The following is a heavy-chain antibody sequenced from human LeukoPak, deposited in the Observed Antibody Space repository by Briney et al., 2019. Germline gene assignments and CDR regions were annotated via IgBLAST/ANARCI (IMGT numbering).Heavy chain of an antibody. D-gene: IGHD3-9*01. V-gene: IGHV4-4*07. J-gene: IGHJ3*02. CDR2: IHYSGAT. CDR1: GGSIKRDY. Sequence: SETLSLTCTVSGGSIKRDYWNWVRQPAGEGLEWIGRIHYSGATNYNPSLRSRVTMSVDTSKNQFSLKLSSVTAADTAVYYCAKSTGYLREGFDIWGQGIMVIVSS. CDR3: AKSTGYLREGFDI.